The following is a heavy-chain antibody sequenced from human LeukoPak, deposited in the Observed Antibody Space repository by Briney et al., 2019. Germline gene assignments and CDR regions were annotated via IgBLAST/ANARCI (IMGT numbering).Heavy chain of an antibody. V-gene: IGHV3-30-3*01. CDR1: GFTFSSYA. Sequence: PGGSLRLSCAASGFTFSSYAMHWVRQAPGKGLEWVAVISYDGSNKYYADSVKGRFTISRDNSKNTLYLQMNSLRAEDTAVYYCARDHAVAGIDYWGQGTLVTVSS. J-gene: IGHJ4*02. CDR2: ISYDGSNK. CDR3: ARDHAVAGIDY. D-gene: IGHD6-19*01.